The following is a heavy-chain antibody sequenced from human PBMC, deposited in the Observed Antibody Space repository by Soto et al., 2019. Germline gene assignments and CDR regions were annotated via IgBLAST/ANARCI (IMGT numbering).Heavy chain of an antibody. CDR1: GYTFTNHS. Sequence: ASVKVSCKASGYTFTNHSMHWARQAPGQGLEWMGIINPRGGSTSYAQKFQGRITLTRDTSTSTVYIEMNILRSEDTAVYYCGRGGSSSWYSWFDAWG. CDR2: INPRGGST. CDR3: GRGGSSSWYSWFDA. J-gene: IGHJ5*01. D-gene: IGHD6-13*01. V-gene: IGHV1-46*03.